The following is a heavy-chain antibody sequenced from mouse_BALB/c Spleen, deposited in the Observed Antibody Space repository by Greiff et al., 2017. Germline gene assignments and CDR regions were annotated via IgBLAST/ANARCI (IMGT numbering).Heavy chain of an antibody. D-gene: IGHD1-1*02. V-gene: IGHV3-2*02. CDR1: GYSITSDYA. J-gene: IGHJ2*01. CDR2: ISYSGST. Sequence: EVQLQESGPGLVKPSQSLSLTCTVTGYSITSDYAWNWIRQFPGNKLEWMGYISYSGSTSYNPSLKSRISITRDTSKNQFFLQLNSVTTEDTATYYCARVGGTYVPYYFDYWGQGTTLTVSS. CDR3: ARVGGTYVPYYFDY.